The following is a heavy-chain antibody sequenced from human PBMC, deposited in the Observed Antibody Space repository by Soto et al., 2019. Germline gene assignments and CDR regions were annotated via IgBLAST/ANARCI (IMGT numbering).Heavy chain of an antibody. CDR1: GGTFSSYA. Sequence: VQLVQSGAEVKKPGSSVKVSCKASGGTFSSYAISWVRQAPGQGLEWMGGIIPIFGTANYAQKFQGRVTITADESTSTAYMELSSLRSEDTAVYYCARDDTPNYYDSSGPYYYGMDVWGQGTTVTVSS. CDR3: ARDDTPNYYDSSGPYYYGMDV. CDR2: IIPIFGTA. J-gene: IGHJ6*02. D-gene: IGHD3-22*01. V-gene: IGHV1-69*01.